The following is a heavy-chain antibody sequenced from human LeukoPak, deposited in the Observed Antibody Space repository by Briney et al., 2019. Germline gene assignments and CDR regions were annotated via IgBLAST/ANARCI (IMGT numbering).Heavy chain of an antibody. V-gene: IGHV3-21*01. J-gene: IGHJ3*02. CDR2: ISSSSSYI. Sequence: PGGSLRLSCAASGFTFSSYSMNWVRQAPGKGLEWVSSISSSSSYIYYADSVKGRFTISRDNAKNSLYLQMNSLRAEDTAVYYCARVSPRTPHISWFGELYATDRQNDAFDIWGQGTMVTVSS. CDR1: GFTFSSYS. CDR3: ARVSPRTPHISWFGELYATDRQNDAFDI. D-gene: IGHD3-10*01.